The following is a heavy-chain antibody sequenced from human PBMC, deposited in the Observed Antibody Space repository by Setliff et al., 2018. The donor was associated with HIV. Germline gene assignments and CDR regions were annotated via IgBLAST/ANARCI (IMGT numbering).Heavy chain of an antibody. CDR2: IWYDGSNK. V-gene: IGHV3-33*06. CDR1: KFTFSSYG. D-gene: IGHD5-18*01. Sequence: GGSLRLSCTDSKFTFSSYGMHWVRQAPGKGLEWVAVIWYDGSNKYYADSVKGRFTISRDNSKNTLYLQMNSLRAEDTAVYYCAKGSLPSGYSYGFFDYWGQGTLVTVSS. CDR3: AKGSLPSGYSYGFFDY. J-gene: IGHJ4*02.